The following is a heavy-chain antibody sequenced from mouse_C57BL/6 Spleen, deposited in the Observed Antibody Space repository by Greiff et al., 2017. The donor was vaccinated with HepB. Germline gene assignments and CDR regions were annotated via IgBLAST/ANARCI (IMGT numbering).Heavy chain of an antibody. D-gene: IGHD2-5*01. J-gene: IGHJ4*01. V-gene: IGHV1-76*01. CDR1: GYTFTDYY. CDR2: IYPGSGNT. Sequence: QVQLQQSGAELVRPGASVKLSCKASGYTFTDYYINWVKQRPGQGLEWIARIYPGSGNTYYNEKFKGKATLTAEKSSSTAYMQLSSLTSEDSAVYFCAREEDYYSNYGAMDYWGQGTSVTVSS. CDR3: AREEDYYSNYGAMDY.